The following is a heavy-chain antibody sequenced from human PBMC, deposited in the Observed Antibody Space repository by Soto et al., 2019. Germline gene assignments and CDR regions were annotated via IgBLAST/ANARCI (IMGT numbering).Heavy chain of an antibody. CDR2: ISSSSRYT. J-gene: IGHJ4*02. CDR3: ARWFGDILTGPNGIPLYFDY. CDR1: GFTFSDYY. Sequence: TGGSLRLSCAASGFTFSDYYMSWIRQAPGKGLEWVSYISSSSRYTNYEDSVKGRFTISRDNAKNSLYLQMNSLRAEDTAVYYCARWFGDILTGPNGIPLYFDYWGQGTLVTVSS. V-gene: IGHV3-11*03. D-gene: IGHD3-9*01.